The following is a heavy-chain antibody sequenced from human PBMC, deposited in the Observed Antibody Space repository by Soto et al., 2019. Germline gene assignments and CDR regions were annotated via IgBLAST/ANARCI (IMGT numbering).Heavy chain of an antibody. CDR2: ILHSGST. V-gene: IGHV4-31*03. J-gene: IGHJ5*02. CDR1: GGSISSGVYY. Sequence: PSETLSLTCTVSGGSISSGVYYWSWVRQLPGKGLEWIGYILHSGSTYYNPSLKSRVSISVDTSKNQFSLKLSSVTAADTAVYYCARDSGMRYDFWSSRFGPWGQGTLVTVSS. D-gene: IGHD3-3*01. CDR3: ARDSGMRYDFWSSRFGP.